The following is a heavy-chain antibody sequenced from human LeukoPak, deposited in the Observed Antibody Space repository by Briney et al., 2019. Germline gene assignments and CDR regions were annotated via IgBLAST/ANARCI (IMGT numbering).Heavy chain of an antibody. V-gene: IGHV3-66*01. D-gene: IGHD3-10*01. CDR3: ASRHYYYGSGSYSY. J-gene: IGHJ4*02. CDR2: IYSGGST. CDR1: GFTVSSNY. Sequence: GSLRLSCAASGFTVSSNYMSWVRQAPGKGLEWVSVIYSGGSTYYADSVKGRFTISRDNSKNTLYLQMNSLRAEDTAVYYCASRHYYYGSGSYSYWGQGTLVTVSS.